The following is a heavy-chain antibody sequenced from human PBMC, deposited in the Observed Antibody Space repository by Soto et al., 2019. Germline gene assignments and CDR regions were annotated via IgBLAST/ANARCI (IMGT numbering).Heavy chain of an antibody. CDR1: GFTCSNYD. D-gene: IGHD3-9*01. J-gene: IGHJ6*02. V-gene: IGHV3-23*01. CDR2: LSGSGGST. CDR3: AKLLDILAGYALRYYCYGRDV. Sequence: GGSLRLSCSASGFTCSNYDMRWVRQTPGKGLEWVPALSGSGGSTYYADSVKGRFPISRDNSTNTLYLQMNCLRAEDTAVYYCAKLLDILAGYALRYYCYGRDVWRQGTTVTVSS.